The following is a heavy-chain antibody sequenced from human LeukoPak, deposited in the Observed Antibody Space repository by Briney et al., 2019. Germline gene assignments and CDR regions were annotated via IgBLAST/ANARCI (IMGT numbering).Heavy chain of an antibody. Sequence: TGGSLRLSCAASGFTFSSYAMSWVRQAPGKGLEWVSAISGSGGSTYYADSVKGRFTISRDNSKNTLYLQMNSLRAEDTAVYYCAKLARGATRPPVDYWGQGTLVTVSS. CDR1: GFTFSSYA. CDR2: ISGSGGST. V-gene: IGHV3-23*01. CDR3: AKLARGATRPPVDY. J-gene: IGHJ4*02. D-gene: IGHD1-26*01.